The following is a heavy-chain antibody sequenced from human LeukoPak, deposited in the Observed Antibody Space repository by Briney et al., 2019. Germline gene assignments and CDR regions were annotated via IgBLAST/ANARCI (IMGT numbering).Heavy chain of an antibody. CDR1: GFTFSSYW. D-gene: IGHD3-22*01. Sequence: GGSLRLSCAASGFTFSSYWMHWVRQAPGKGLVWVSCINSDGSSTSYADSVKGRFTISRDNAKNTLYLQMNSLRAEDTAVYYCARVRPYYDSSGYRMNYFDYWGQGTLVTVSS. CDR2: INSDGSST. J-gene: IGHJ4*02. V-gene: IGHV3-74*01. CDR3: ARVRPYYDSSGYRMNYFDY.